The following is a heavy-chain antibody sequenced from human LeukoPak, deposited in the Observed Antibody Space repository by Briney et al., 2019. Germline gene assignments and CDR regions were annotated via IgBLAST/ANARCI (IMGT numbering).Heavy chain of an antibody. CDR1: GFTLSPYW. CDR2: IRYDGSNK. J-gene: IGHJ4*02. D-gene: IGHD5-12*01. V-gene: IGHV3-30*02. Sequence: GGSLRLSCVASGFTLSPYWMSWVRQAPGKGLEWVAFIRYDGSNKYYADSVKGRFTISRDNSKNTLYLQMNSLRAEDTAVYYCAKQVDIVAWGQGTLVTVSS. CDR3: AKQVDIVA.